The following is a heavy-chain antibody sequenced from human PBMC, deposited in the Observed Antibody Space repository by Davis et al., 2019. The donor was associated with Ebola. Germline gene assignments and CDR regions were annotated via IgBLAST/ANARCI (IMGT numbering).Heavy chain of an antibody. CDR1: GGSISSYY. Sequence: GSLRLSCTVPGGSISSYYWSWIRQPPGKGLEWIGEINHSGSTNYNPSLKSRVTISVDTSKNQFSLKLSSVTAADTAVYYCARGLGGDFDYWGQGTLVTVSS. D-gene: IGHD3-16*01. CDR2: INHSGST. V-gene: IGHV4-59*01. J-gene: IGHJ4*02. CDR3: ARGLGGDFDY.